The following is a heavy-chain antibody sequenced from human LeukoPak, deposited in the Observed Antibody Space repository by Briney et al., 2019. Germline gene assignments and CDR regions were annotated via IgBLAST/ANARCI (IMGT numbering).Heavy chain of an antibody. J-gene: IGHJ4*02. D-gene: IGHD6-13*01. CDR3: AKEGVWAAAAPSSYFDY. V-gene: IGHV3-30*02. CDR2: IRYDGSNK. CDR1: GFTFSSYG. Sequence: GGSLRLSCAASGFTFSSYGMHWVRQAPGKGLEWVAFIRYDGSNKYYADSVKGRFTISRDNSKNTLYLQMNSLRAEDTAVYYCAKEGVWAAAAPSSYFDYWGQGTLVTVSS.